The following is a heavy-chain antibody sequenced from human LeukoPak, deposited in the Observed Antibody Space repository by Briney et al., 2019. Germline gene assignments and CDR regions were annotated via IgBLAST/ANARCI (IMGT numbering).Heavy chain of an antibody. Sequence: RGSLRLSCAASGFTFSSYGMHWIRQAPGRGLEWVAFIRYDGSNKYYADSVKGRFTISRDNSKNTLYLQMNSLRAEDTAVYYCATEELGYCSGGTCYDQGGPDYWGQGTLVTVSS. V-gene: IGHV3-30*02. CDR3: ATEELGYCSGGTCYDQGGPDY. J-gene: IGHJ4*02. D-gene: IGHD2-15*01. CDR1: GFTFSSYG. CDR2: IRYDGSNK.